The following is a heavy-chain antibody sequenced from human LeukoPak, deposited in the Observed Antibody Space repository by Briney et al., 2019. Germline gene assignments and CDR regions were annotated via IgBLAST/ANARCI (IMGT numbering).Heavy chain of an antibody. Sequence: PSETLSLTCTVSGGSISSYYWSWIRQPPGKGLEWFGYIYYSGSTNYNPSLKSRVTISVDTSKNQFSLKLSSVTAADTAVYYCARVGMVRGDYYFDYWGQGTLVTVSS. CDR3: ARVGMVRGDYYFDY. D-gene: IGHD3-10*01. V-gene: IGHV4-59*01. CDR2: IYYSGST. CDR1: GGSISSYY. J-gene: IGHJ4*02.